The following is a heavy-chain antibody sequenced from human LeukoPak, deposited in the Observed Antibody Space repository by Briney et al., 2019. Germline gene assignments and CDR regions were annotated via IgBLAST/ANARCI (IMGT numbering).Heavy chain of an antibody. CDR2: IYHSGST. Sequence: SETLSLTCTVSGGSISSSSYYWGWIRQPPGKGLEWIGEIYHSGSTNYNPSLKSRVTISVDKSKNQFSLKLSSVTAAGTAVYYCARWGSNMAREKGDHWGQGTLVTVSS. J-gene: IGHJ4*02. D-gene: IGHD3-10*01. V-gene: IGHV4-39*07. CDR1: GGSISSSSYY. CDR3: ARWGSNMAREKGDH.